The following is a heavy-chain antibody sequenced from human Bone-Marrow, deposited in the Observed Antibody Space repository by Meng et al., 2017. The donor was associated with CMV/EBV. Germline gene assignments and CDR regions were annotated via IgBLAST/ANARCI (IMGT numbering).Heavy chain of an antibody. CDR3: AKNPRPHYDFLTGSLGPCDY. CDR1: GFAFSTYG. Sequence: GESLKISCAASGFAFSTYGMHWVRQAPGKGLEWVAYIRYDGSDKYYADSVKGRFSISRDNSKNTLYVQMNSLRAEDTAVYYCAKNPRPHYDFLTGSLGPCDYWGQGTLVTVSS. D-gene: IGHD3-9*01. J-gene: IGHJ4*02. V-gene: IGHV3-30*02. CDR2: IRYDGSDK.